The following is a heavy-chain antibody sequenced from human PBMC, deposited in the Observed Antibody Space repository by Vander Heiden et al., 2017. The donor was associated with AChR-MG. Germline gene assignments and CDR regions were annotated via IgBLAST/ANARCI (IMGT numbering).Heavy chain of an antibody. CDR3: ARGRLLGRFVVRTGLKH. CDR2: INHSGST. D-gene: IGHD3-10*01. Sequence: QVQLQQWGAGLLKPSETLSLTCAVYGGSFSGYYWSWIRQPPGKGLEWIGEINHSGSTNYNPSLKSRVTISVDTSKNQFSLKLSSVTAADTAVYYCARGRLLGRFVVRTGLKHWGQGTLVTVSS. J-gene: IGHJ1*01. CDR1: GGSFSGYY. V-gene: IGHV4-34*01.